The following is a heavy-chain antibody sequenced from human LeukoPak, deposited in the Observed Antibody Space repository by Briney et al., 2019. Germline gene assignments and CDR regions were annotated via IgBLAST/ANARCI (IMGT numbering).Heavy chain of an antibody. CDR1: GFTFSSYD. D-gene: IGHD6-13*01. Sequence: GGSLRLSCAASGFTFSSYDMHWVRQATGKDLEWVSAIGTAGDTYYPGSVKGRFTISRENAKNSLYLQMNSLRAGDTAVYYCAGESIGIIAAAGNGAFDIWGQGTTVTVSS. CDR2: IGTAGDT. CDR3: AGESIGIIAAAGNGAFDI. J-gene: IGHJ3*02. V-gene: IGHV3-13*01.